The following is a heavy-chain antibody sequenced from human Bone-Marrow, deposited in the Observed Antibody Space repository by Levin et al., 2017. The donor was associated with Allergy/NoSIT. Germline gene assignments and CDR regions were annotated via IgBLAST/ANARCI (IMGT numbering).Heavy chain of an antibody. CDR1: GFTLSRES. CDR2: INKNSATT. Sequence: GGSLRLSCAVSGFTLSRESMSWVRQAPGKGLEWISYINKNSATTYYADAVKGRFTISRDNAENSVFLQMTSLRDEDTAVSYCVRTTLSHDSRWSYFGPFDSWGRGTAVTVSS. J-gene: IGHJ3*02. V-gene: IGHV3-48*02. CDR3: VRTTLSHDSRWSYFGPFDS. D-gene: IGHD6-13*01.